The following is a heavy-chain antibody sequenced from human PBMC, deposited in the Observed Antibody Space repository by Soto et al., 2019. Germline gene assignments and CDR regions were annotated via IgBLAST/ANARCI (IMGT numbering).Heavy chain of an antibody. V-gene: IGHV1-69*13. D-gene: IGHD3-22*01. CDR3: ARAAGDYYYDSSGYPGPFDY. J-gene: IGHJ4*02. Sequence: SSVKVSCKASGGTFSSYAISWVRQAPGKGLEWMGGIIPIFGTANYAQKFQGRVTITADESTSTAYMELSSLRSEDTAVYYCARAAGDYYYDSSGYPGPFDYWGQGTLVTVSS. CDR2: IIPIFGTA. CDR1: GGTFSSYA.